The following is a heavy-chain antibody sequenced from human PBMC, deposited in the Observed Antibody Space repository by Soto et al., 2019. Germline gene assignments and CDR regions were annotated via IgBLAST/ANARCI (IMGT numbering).Heavy chain of an antibody. CDR3: AREYSSSWYGKNGFDP. Sequence: ASVKVSCKASGYTFTSYDINWVRQATGQGLEWMGWMNPNSGNTGYAQKFQGRVTMTRNTSISTAYMELSSLRSEDTAVYYCAREYSSSWYGKNGFDPWGQGTLVTVSS. J-gene: IGHJ5*02. CDR1: GYTFTSYD. CDR2: MNPNSGNT. D-gene: IGHD6-13*01. V-gene: IGHV1-8*01.